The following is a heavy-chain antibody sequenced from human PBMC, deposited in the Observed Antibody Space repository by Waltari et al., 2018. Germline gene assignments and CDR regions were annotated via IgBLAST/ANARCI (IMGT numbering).Heavy chain of an antibody. J-gene: IGHJ4*02. D-gene: IGHD2-15*01. CDR3: VRHARTTSGGKHFDH. V-gene: IGHV4-39*01. CDR1: GDSISSSSYY. CDR2: MYYSGST. Sequence: QLQLQESGPGLVKASETLSLTCTVSGDSISSSSYYWGWVRQPPGKGLEWIGNMYYSGSTYYTPSLKGRVTISGDTSKSQCSLKLSSVTAADTSMYYCVRHARTTSGGKHFDHWGQGMLVTVSP.